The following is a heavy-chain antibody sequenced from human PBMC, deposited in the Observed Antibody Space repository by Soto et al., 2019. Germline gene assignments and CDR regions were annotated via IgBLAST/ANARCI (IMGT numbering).Heavy chain of an antibody. CDR2: ISGSARTV. J-gene: IGHJ5*02. D-gene: IGHD1-1*01. CDR3: ASLRTWNKPGGGP. V-gene: IGHV3-48*03. Sequence: AGGSLRLSCRASGFAFSEYEMNWVRQAPGKGLEWLSYISGSARTVSYAYSVKGRFTISRDNAKQSLYVQMDNVRAEDTAIYSYASLRTWNKPGGGPWGQGSLVTVSS. CDR1: GFAFSEYE.